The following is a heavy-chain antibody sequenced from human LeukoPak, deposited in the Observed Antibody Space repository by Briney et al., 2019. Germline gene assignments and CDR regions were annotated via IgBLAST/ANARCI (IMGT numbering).Heavy chain of an antibody. CDR2: ITETGDNT. CDR3: GRIPAIGGVFDY. CDR1: GFTFSTYA. V-gene: IGHV3-23*01. Sequence: GGSLRLSCAASGFTFSTYAMGWVRQSPEKGLEWVSAITETGDNTYYRESVKGRFTFSRDNSKSTMYLQMNALRPEDTAVYYCGRIPAIGGVFDYWGQGTLVTVSS. D-gene: IGHD2-8*02. J-gene: IGHJ4*02.